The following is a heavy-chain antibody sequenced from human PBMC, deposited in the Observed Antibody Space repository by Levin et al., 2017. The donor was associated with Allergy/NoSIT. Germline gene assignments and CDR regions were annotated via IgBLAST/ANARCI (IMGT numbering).Heavy chain of an antibody. CDR2: IYRSGST. V-gene: IGHV4-31*03. J-gene: IGHJ4*02. D-gene: IGHD3-10*01. CDR3: ARGVSGSSWRFDY. CDR1: GDSISSGYY. Sequence: PSETLSLTCTVSGDSISSGYYWTWIRQYPGKGLEWIGYIYRSGSTYYNPSLKSRVTMSVDTSKNQFSLTLNSVTSADTAVYICARGVSGSSWRFDYWGQGSLVTVSS.